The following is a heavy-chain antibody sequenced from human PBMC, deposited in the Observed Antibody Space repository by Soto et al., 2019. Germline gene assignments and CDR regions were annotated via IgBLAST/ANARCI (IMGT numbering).Heavy chain of an antibody. CDR2: IYWDDDK. J-gene: IGHJ4*02. D-gene: IGHD6-6*01. CDR1: WFSPSPSGVG. Sequence: WPSLVNPTQTLTLTCTFSWFSPSPSGVGVGWIRQLPGKALEWLVLIYWDDDKRYSPSLKSRLTITKDTSKNQVVLTMTNMDPVDTATYYCAHNKVSTSSYDYWGQGTLVTVSS. V-gene: IGHV2-5*02. CDR3: AHNKVSTSSYDY.